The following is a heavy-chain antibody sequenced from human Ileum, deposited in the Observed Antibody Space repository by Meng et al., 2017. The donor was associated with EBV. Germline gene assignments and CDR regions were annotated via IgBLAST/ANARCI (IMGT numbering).Heavy chain of an antibody. D-gene: IGHD6-19*01. J-gene: IGHJ4*02. CDR3: ARVGQWLPIDY. V-gene: IGHV4-4*02. Sequence: QVQLPGAGPGLWKPSGTLYLTCACSGGSISSSNWWSWVRQPTGKGLEWIGEIYHSGSTNYNPSLKSRVTISVDKSKNQFSLNLSSVTAADTAVYYCARVGQWLPIDYWGQGTLVTVSS. CDR1: GGSISSSNW. CDR2: IYHSGST.